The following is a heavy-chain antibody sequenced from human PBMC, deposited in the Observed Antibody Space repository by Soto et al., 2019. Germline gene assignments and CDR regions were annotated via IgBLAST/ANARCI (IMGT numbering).Heavy chain of an antibody. V-gene: IGHV4-38-2*02. Sequence: SETLPLTCTVSGYSFSSGSYWAWIRHPPGKGPDLIVSIYHGCTTFYNPSLKSRITISVDTSNNQFSLKLTSVTAADTAVYYCVLMHVMGVAGRTLAFWGHGNLIIV. CDR1: GYSFSSGSY. J-gene: IGHJ1*01. CDR3: VLMHVMGVAGRTLAF. CDR2: IYHGCTT. D-gene: IGHD3-16*01.